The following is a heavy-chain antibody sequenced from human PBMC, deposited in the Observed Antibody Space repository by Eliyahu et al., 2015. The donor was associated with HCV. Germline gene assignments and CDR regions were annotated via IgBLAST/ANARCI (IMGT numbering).Heavy chain of an antibody. CDR3: AKDIRQLWIGAFDY. CDR2: ISWNSGSI. Sequence: EVQLVEPGGGLVQPGXSLRLSCAAXGFXFDXYAMHWVRQAPGKGLEWVSGISWNSGSIGYADSVKGRFTISRDNAKNSLYLQMNSLRAEDTALYYCAKDIRQLWIGAFDYWGQGTLVTVSS. CDR1: GFXFDXYA. J-gene: IGHJ4*02. D-gene: IGHD5-18*01. V-gene: IGHV3-9*01.